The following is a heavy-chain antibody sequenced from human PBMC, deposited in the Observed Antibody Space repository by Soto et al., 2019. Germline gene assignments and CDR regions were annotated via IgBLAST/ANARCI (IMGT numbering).Heavy chain of an antibody. CDR3: ARDPYYDILTGYYHNWFDP. D-gene: IGHD3-9*01. CDR2: INAGNGNT. Sequence: ASVKVSCKASGYTFTSYAMHWVRQAPGQRLEWMGWINAGNGNTKYSQKFQGRVTITRDTSASTAYMELSSLRSEDTAVYYCARDPYYDILTGYYHNWFDPWGQGTLVTVS. CDR1: GYTFTSYA. V-gene: IGHV1-3*01. J-gene: IGHJ5*02.